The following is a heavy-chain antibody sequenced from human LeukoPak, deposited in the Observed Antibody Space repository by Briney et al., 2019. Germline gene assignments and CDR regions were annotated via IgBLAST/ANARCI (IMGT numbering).Heavy chain of an antibody. V-gene: IGHV1-69*01. Sequence: ASVKVSCKASGGTFSSYAISWVRQAPGQGLEWMGGIIPIFGTANYAQKFQGRVTITADESTSTAYMELGSLRSEDTAVYYCAYATYQAKVDYWGQGTLVTVSS. CDR3: AYATYQAKVDY. CDR2: IIPIFGTA. J-gene: IGHJ4*02. CDR1: GGTFSSYA. D-gene: IGHD2-8*01.